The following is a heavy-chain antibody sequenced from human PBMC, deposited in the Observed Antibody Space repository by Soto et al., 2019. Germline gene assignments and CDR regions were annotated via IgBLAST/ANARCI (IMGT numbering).Heavy chain of an antibody. CDR3: AKDGTLWLQQTNMFFDY. Sequence: GGSLRLSCAASGFTFSSYAMSWVRQAPGKGLEWVSAISGSGGSTYYADSVKGRFTISRDNSKNTLYLQMNSLRAEDTAVYYCAKDGTLWLQQTNMFFDYWGQGTLVTVSS. J-gene: IGHJ4*02. CDR2: ISGSGGST. V-gene: IGHV3-23*01. CDR1: GFTFSSYA. D-gene: IGHD6-13*01.